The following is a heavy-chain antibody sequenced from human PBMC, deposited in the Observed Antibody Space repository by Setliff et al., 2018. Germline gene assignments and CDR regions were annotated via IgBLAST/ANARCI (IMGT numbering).Heavy chain of an antibody. J-gene: IGHJ3*02. CDR3: ARDRYYNSWSGTSITAPHDAFDI. CDR2: INPSGGLT. CDR1: GYTLTNYY. Sequence: VSCKASGYTLTNYYMHWVRQAPGQGLEWMGIINPSGGLTRYAQKFQGRVTMTRDTSTGTVYMEVSSLRSEDTAVYYCARDRYYNSWSGTSITAPHDAFDIWGQGTMVTVSS. V-gene: IGHV1-46*03. D-gene: IGHD3-3*01.